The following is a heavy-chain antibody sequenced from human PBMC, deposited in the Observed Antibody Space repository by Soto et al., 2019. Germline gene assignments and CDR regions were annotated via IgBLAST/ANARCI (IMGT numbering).Heavy chain of an antibody. Sequence: PGESLKISCKGSGYSFTSYWISWVRQMPGKGPEWMGRIDPSDSYTNYSPSFQGHVTISADKSISTAYLQWSSLKASDTAMYYCARQGRDGYNLANWGQGTLVTVSS. V-gene: IGHV5-10-1*01. CDR3: ARQGRDGYNLAN. D-gene: IGHD5-12*01. J-gene: IGHJ4*02. CDR2: IDPSDSYT. CDR1: GYSFTSYW.